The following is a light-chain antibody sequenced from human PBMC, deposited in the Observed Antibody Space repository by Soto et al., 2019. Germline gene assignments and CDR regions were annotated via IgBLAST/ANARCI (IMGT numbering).Light chain of an antibody. CDR2: WAS. CDR3: QQHYSTPWT. V-gene: IGKV4-1*01. Sequence: DIVMTQSPDSLAVALGERATINCKSSQSVLYSPNNKNYLSWYQQKAGQSPRLLIYWASARESGVPARFSGSGSGTDFTLTIDSLQAEDVAVYYCQQHYSTPWTFGQGTKVEV. J-gene: IGKJ1*01. CDR1: QSVLYSPNNKNY.